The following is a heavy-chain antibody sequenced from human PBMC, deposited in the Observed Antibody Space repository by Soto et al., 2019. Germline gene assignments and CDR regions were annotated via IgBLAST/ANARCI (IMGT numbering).Heavy chain of an antibody. CDR3: ARDTTRILDY. J-gene: IGHJ4*02. D-gene: IGHD3-3*01. CDR2: IKKDGSGS. Sequence: EVQLVESGGGLVQPGGSLRLSCAASGFNFDNYYMAWVRQAPGKGLEWVANIKKDGSGSNYVDSLKGRFTISRDNAENSLYLQMNNLRAEDSGVYFCARDTTRILDYWGQGTLVTVSS. CDR1: GFNFDNYY. V-gene: IGHV3-7*01.